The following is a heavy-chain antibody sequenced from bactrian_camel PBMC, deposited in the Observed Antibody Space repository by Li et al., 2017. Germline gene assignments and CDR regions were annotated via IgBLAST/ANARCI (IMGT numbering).Heavy chain of an antibody. CDR1: GFTFRSYW. V-gene: IGHV3S1*01. J-gene: IGHJ4*01. Sequence: HVQLVESGGGSVQPGGSLRLSCAASGFTFRSYWMYWVRQAPGKGLEWISGINAGGDTTYYADSVKGRFTISRDNAKKTLYLQMNSLKTEDMAVYYCAADLAVEVGECENEHTNWGEGTQVTVS. CDR3: AADLAVEVGECENEHTN. D-gene: IGHD2*01. CDR2: INAGGDTT.